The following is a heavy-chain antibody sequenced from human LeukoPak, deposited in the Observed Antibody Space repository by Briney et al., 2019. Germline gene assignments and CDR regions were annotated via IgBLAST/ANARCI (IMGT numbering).Heavy chain of an antibody. CDR1: GYTFTGYY. CDR3: AREGDEMATITY. J-gene: IGHJ4*02. CDR2: INPNSGGT. Sequence: ASVKVSCKASGYTFTGYYMHWVRQAPGQGLERMGWINPNSGGTNYAQKFQGRVTMTRETSISTAYMELSRLRSDDTAVYYCAREGDEMATITYWGQGTLVTVPS. V-gene: IGHV1-2*02. D-gene: IGHD5-24*01.